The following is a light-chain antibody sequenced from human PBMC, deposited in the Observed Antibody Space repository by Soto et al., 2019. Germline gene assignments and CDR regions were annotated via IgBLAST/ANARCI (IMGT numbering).Light chain of an antibody. V-gene: IGLV4-60*02. CDR3: ETWDSRGV. J-gene: IGLJ3*02. Sequence: QSVLPQSSSASASLGSSVKLTCTLSSGHSSYIIAWHQQQPGKAPRYLMKLEGSGSYNKGSGVPDRFSGSSSGADRYLTISNLQFEDEADYYCETWDSRGVFGGGTKVTVL. CDR1: SGHSSYI. CDR2: LEGSGSY.